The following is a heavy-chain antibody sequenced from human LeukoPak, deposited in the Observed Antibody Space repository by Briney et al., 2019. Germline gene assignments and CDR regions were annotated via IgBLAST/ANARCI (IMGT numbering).Heavy chain of an antibody. CDR1: GFTFSSYS. V-gene: IGHV3-21*01. CDR3: ARAERERGLGGYVWGSYRAYYFDY. D-gene: IGHD3-16*02. CDR2: ISSSSSYI. J-gene: IGHJ4*02. Sequence: PGGSLRLSCAASGFTFSSYSMNWVRQAPGKGLEWVSSISSSSSYIYYADSVKGRFTISRDNAKNSLYLQMNSLRAEDTAVYYCARAERERGLGGYVWGSYRAYYFDYWGQGTLVTVSS.